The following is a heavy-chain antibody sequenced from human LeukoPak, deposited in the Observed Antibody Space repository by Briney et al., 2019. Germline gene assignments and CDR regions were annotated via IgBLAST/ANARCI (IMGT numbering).Heavy chain of an antibody. V-gene: IGHV3-53*01. CDR1: GFTVSSNY. Sequence: PGGSLRLSCAASGFTVSSNYMSWVRQAPGKGLEWVSVIYSGGSTYYADSVKGRFTISGDNSKNTLYLQMNSLRAEDTAVYYCARGGSSFAFDPWGQGTLVTVSS. D-gene: IGHD6-13*01. CDR3: ARGGSSFAFDP. CDR2: IYSGGST. J-gene: IGHJ5*02.